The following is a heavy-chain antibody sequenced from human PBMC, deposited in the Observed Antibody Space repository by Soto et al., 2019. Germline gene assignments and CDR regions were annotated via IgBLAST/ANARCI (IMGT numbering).Heavy chain of an antibody. J-gene: IGHJ4*02. CDR2: TSGGSDTI. D-gene: IGHD2-15*01. Sequence: EVQLLESGGGLVQPGGSLRLSCAASGFTFSSYAMTWVRRAPGKGLEWISTTSGGSDTIFYADSVKGRFTISRDNSKNTLFLQMNSLRAEDTAVYYCAKSRIAGRIGFFDYWGQGTLVTVSA. V-gene: IGHV3-23*01. CDR3: AKSRIAGRIGFFDY. CDR1: GFTFSSYA.